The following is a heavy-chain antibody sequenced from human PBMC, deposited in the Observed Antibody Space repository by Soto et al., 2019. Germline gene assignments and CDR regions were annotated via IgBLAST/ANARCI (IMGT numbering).Heavy chain of an antibody. D-gene: IGHD6-25*01. V-gene: IGHV4-34*01. J-gene: IGHJ4*02. CDR3: ASAAGY. Sequence: QVQLQQWGAGLLKPSETLSLTCAVYGGSFSDYYWSWIRQPPGKGLEWIGEINHSGSTNYNPSLKSRVTISVDTSKNQFSLKLSSVTAADTAVYYCASAAGYWGQGTLVTVSS. CDR1: GGSFSDYY. CDR2: INHSGST.